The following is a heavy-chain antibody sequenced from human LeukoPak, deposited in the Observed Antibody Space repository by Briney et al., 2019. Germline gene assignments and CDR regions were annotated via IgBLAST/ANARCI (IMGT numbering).Heavy chain of an antibody. J-gene: IGHJ4*02. V-gene: IGHV3-30*04. Sequence: GGSLRLSCAASGFTFNTYPIHWVRQAPGKGPEWVTVISSDSKNEYYADSVKGRFTISRDNSKNTLYLQMNSLRPEDTAVYNCARGGSGWYFDNWGQGTLVTVSS. CDR1: GFTFNTYP. CDR2: ISSDSKNE. CDR3: ARGGSGWYFDN. D-gene: IGHD6-19*01.